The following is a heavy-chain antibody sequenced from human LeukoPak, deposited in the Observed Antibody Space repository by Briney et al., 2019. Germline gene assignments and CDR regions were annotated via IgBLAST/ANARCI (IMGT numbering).Heavy chain of an antibody. CDR2: IYHSGST. CDR1: GGSISSGGYS. Sequence: SETLSLTCAVSGGSISSGGYSWSWIRQPPGKGLEWIGYIYHSGSTYYNPSLKSRVTISVDRSKNQFSLKLSSVTAADTAVYYCAREITIFGAGNWFDPWGQGTLVTVSS. D-gene: IGHD3-3*01. V-gene: IGHV4-30-2*01. CDR3: AREITIFGAGNWFDP. J-gene: IGHJ5*02.